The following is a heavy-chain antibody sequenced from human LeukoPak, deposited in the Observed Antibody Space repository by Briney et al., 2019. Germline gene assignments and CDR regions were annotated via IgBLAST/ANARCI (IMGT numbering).Heavy chain of an antibody. Sequence: GSLRLSCAASGFTFSSYWMSWVRQPPGKGLEWIGEVFHSGSTNYNPSLESRVTISIDKSKNQFSLEVTSVTAADTAIYYCARDLAVAGTNYFDFWGQGVLVTVSS. CDR3: ARDLAVAGTNYFDF. D-gene: IGHD6-19*01. V-gene: IGHV4-4*02. CDR1: GFTFSSYW. CDR2: VFHSGST. J-gene: IGHJ4*02.